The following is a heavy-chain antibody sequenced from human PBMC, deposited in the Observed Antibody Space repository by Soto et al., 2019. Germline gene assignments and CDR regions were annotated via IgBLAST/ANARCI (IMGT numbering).Heavy chain of an antibody. CDR3: ARSLLTAGTRGTWDYYYYYGMDV. Sequence: PGGSLRLSCAASGFAFSDYYMSWIRQAPGKGLEWVSSISSSSSYIYYADSVKGRFTISRDNAKNSLYLQMNSLRAEDTAVYYCARSLLTAGTRGTWDYYYYYGMDVWGQGTTVTV. CDR1: GFAFSDYY. CDR2: ISSSSSYI. J-gene: IGHJ6*02. V-gene: IGHV3-11*06. D-gene: IGHD1-20*01.